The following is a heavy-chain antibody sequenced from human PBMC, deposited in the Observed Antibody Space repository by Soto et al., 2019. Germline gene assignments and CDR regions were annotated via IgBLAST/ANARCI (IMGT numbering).Heavy chain of an antibody. D-gene: IGHD3-10*02. Sequence: QVQLQESGSGLLKPSQTLSLTCAVSGGSITGGGYSWSWIRQPPGKGLEWIGHIYHSGNAYYNPSLKSRVTISIDRSKIHFSLRLNSVTAADTAMYYCARRLPLSGGPFDIWGQGTMVTVSS. V-gene: IGHV4-30-2*01. CDR3: ARRLPLSGGPFDI. J-gene: IGHJ3*02. CDR1: GGSITGGGYS. CDR2: IYHSGNA.